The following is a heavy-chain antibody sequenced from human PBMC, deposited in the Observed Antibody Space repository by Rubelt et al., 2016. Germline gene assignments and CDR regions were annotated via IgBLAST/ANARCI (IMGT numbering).Heavy chain of an antibody. Sequence: QVQLVQSGAEVKRPGASVKVSCKASGYTFTSYTLSWVRQAPGQGLEWMGWISAYNGYTNYGQKFQGRVTMTTDTSTSTAYMDLRSLRSDDTAVYYCAGEVAAAHDAFDIWGQGTMVTVSS. CDR2: ISAYNGYT. V-gene: IGHV1-18*01. D-gene: IGHD6-13*01. CDR1: GYTFTSYT. J-gene: IGHJ3*02. CDR3: AGEVAAAHDAFDI.